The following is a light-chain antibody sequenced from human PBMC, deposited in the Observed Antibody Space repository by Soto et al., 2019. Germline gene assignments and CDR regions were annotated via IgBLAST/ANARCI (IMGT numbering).Light chain of an antibody. Sequence: DIQMTQSPSSLSASVGDRVTITCQASQDISNYLNWYQQKPGKVPKLLIFDASNVETGVPSRFSGSGSGTDFTFTISSLQPEDIGTYYCQQYEDLPLTFGGGTRAEIK. J-gene: IGKJ4*01. CDR2: DAS. CDR1: QDISNY. CDR3: QQYEDLPLT. V-gene: IGKV1-33*01.